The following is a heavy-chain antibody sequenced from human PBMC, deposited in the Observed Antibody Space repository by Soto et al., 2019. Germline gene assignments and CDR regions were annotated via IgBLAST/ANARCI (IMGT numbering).Heavy chain of an antibody. D-gene: IGHD1-1*01. CDR2: LNAGNGDT. CDR1: GYTFTSYA. Sequence: EASVKVSCKGSGYTFTSYAMHWVRQAPGQRLERMGWLNAGNGDTKYSQRFQGRVTFTWDTSASTAYMELSSLRSEDTAVYYCAREFLSTTVAGARGPLLHWGQGTLVTVSS. J-gene: IGHJ1*01. CDR3: AREFLSTTVAGARGPLLH. V-gene: IGHV1-3*01.